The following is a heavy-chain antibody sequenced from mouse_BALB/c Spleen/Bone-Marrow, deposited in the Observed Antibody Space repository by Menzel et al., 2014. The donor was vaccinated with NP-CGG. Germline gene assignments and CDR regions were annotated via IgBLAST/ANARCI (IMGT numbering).Heavy chain of an antibody. J-gene: IGHJ2*01. Sequence: QVQLVQSGAELVKPGASVKLSCKASGYTFTSYYMYWVKQRPGQGLEWIGGINPNNGNTNFSETFKSKATLTVDKSSSTAYMKLSDLASEDSAVYYCTRRDYWGQGTTLTVSS. V-gene: IGHV1S81*02. CDR3: TRRDY. CDR2: INPNNGNT. CDR1: GYTFTSYY.